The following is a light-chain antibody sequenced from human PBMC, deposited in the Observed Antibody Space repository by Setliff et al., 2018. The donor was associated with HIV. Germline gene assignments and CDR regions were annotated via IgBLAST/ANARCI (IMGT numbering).Light chain of an antibody. CDR3: SSYTSSTPLYV. V-gene: IGLV2-14*03. Sequence: QSALTQPASVSGSPGQSITISCTGTSSDVGGYNYVSWYQQHPGKAPKLIIYDVSKRPSGVSNRFSGSKTGNTASLTISGLRAEDEADYYCSSYTSSTPLYVFGTGTKVTVL. J-gene: IGLJ1*01. CDR2: DVS. CDR1: SSDVGGYNY.